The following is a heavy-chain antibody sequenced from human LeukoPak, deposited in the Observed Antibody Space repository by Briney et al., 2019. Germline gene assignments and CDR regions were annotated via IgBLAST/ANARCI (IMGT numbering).Heavy chain of an antibody. Sequence: KASETLSLTCTVPGGSISSGAYYWNWIRQHPGKGLEWIGYIYYSGSTYYNPSLKSRLTISVDTSKNQFSLILSSVTAADTAVYYCARDGDSSGYYHFDYWGQGTLVTVSS. V-gene: IGHV4-31*03. J-gene: IGHJ4*02. D-gene: IGHD3-22*01. CDR3: ARDGDSSGYYHFDY. CDR1: GGSISSGAYY. CDR2: IYYSGST.